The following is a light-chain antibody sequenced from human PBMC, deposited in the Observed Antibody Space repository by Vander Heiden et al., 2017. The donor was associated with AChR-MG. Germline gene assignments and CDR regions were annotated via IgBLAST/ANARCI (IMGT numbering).Light chain of an antibody. J-gene: IGLJ2*01. CDR3: RSAGNSGTYHVV. V-gene: IGLV3-25*03. CDR1: ALTEQN. Sequence: SSALTHPPPVSVSPGQTTRITCSGDALTEQNAYWYQQKPGEAPVLVIFNDSERRSGVPQRFSGASTGATVALTISGGQAEDEADYYYRSAGNSGTYHVVFGGGTKLTVL. CDR2: NDS.